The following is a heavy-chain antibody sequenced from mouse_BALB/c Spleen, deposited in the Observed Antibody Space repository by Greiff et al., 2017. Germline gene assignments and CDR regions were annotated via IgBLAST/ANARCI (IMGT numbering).Heavy chain of an antibody. V-gene: IGHV1-5*01. J-gene: IGHJ3*01. CDR3: TNPYYYGSSPFAY. CDR1: GYTFTSYW. Sequence: EVQLQQSGTVLARPGASVKMSCKASGYTFTSYWMHWVKQRPGQGLEWIGAIYPGNSDTSYNQKFKGKAKLTAVTSTSTAYMELSSLTNEDSAVYYCTNPYYYGSSPFAYWGQGTLVTVSA. CDR2: IYPGNSDT. D-gene: IGHD1-1*01.